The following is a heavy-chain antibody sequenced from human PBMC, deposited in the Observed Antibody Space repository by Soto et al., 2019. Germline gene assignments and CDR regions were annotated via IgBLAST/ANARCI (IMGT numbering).Heavy chain of an antibody. Sequence: LVESGGALVKTGGSLRLSCAASGFIFRDWFMSWILQSPGKGLEWISYISKDRGRATRYADSVKGRFTTSRDNAMDSLFLQMSNVTVVDTPVNYCVKVVWGNPDSWVQGTLVTVSS. CDR2: ISKDRGRAT. CDR3: VKVVWGNPDS. D-gene: IGHD7-27*01. J-gene: IGHJ5*01. V-gene: IGHV3-11*01. CDR1: GFIFRDWF.